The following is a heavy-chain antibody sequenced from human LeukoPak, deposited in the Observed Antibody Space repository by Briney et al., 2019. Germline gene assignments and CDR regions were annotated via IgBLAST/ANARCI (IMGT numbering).Heavy chain of an antibody. CDR2: IYYSGST. D-gene: IGHD6-13*01. V-gene: IGHV4-59*01. J-gene: IGHJ5*02. CDR3: ARGFTSSWYDAWFDP. Sequence: SETLSLTCTVSGGSISSYYWSWIRQPPGKGLEWIGYIYYSGSTNYNPSLKCRVTISVDTSKNQFSLKLSSVTAADTAVYYCARGFTSSWYDAWFDPWGQGTLVTVSS. CDR1: GGSISSYY.